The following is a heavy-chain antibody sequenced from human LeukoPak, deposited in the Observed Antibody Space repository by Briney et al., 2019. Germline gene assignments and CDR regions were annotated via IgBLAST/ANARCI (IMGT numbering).Heavy chain of an antibody. D-gene: IGHD6-13*01. CDR3: ARGIAAAAKQGGFDY. V-gene: IGHV4-4*07. CDR1: GGSISSYY. Sequence: SETLSLTCTDSGGSISSYYWSWIRQPAGKGLEWIGRIYTTGSTSYNPSLKSRVTMSVDTSKNQFSLKLSSVTAADTAVYYCARGIAAAAKQGGFDYWGQGTLVTVSS. J-gene: IGHJ4*02. CDR2: IYTTGST.